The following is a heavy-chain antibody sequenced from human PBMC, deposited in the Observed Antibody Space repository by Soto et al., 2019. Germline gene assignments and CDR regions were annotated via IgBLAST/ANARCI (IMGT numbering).Heavy chain of an antibody. CDR2: IIPIFGTA. Sequence: SVKVSCKASGGTFSSYAISWVRQAPGQGLEWMGGIIPIFGTANYAQKFQGRVTITADESTSTAYMELSSLRSEDTAVYYCARDRSITIFGPIDAFDIWGPGTMVTV. J-gene: IGHJ3*02. D-gene: IGHD3-3*01. CDR1: GGTFSSYA. V-gene: IGHV1-69*13. CDR3: ARDRSITIFGPIDAFDI.